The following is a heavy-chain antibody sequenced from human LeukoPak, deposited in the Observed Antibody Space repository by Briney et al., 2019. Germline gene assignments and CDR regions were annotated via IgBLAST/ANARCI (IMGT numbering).Heavy chain of an antibody. V-gene: IGHV3-7*04. J-gene: IGHJ4*02. Sequence: GGSLRLSCTASGFTFSSYWMNWVRQAPGKGLEWVANIKEDGSEKYYVESVKGRFTISRDNAKKSLYLQMNSLRTEETAVYYFTRETKMANLDYWGQGTLVTVSS. D-gene: IGHD5-24*01. CDR1: GFTFSSYW. CDR3: TRETKMANLDY. CDR2: IKEDGSEK.